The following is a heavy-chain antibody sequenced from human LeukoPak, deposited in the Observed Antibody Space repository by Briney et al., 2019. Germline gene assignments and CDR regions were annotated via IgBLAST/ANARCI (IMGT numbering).Heavy chain of an antibody. CDR3: AKASEEWELLQLGLDC. CDR2: ISNTGDII. V-gene: IGHV3-48*03. D-gene: IGHD1-26*01. Sequence: PGGSLRLSCAASGFSFSNYEMNWVRQAPGKGLEWISHISNTGDIIHYADSVEGRFTISRDNAKNSLYLQMNSLRAEDTAVYYCAKASEEWELLQLGLDCWGQGTLVTVSS. J-gene: IGHJ4*02. CDR1: GFSFSNYE.